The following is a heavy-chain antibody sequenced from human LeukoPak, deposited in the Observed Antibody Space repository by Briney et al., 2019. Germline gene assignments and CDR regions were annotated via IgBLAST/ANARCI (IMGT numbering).Heavy chain of an antibody. D-gene: IGHD5-12*01. Sequence: PGRSLRLSCAASGFIFSDYVMHWVRQAPGKGLEWVAVISIDGDNKYYGDSVKGRFTISRDNSKNTLYLQINSLRLEDTAVYYCARDPLRRFDYWGQGTLVTVSS. CDR3: ARDPLRRFDY. CDR1: GFIFSDYV. J-gene: IGHJ4*02. V-gene: IGHV3-30*03. CDR2: ISIDGDNK.